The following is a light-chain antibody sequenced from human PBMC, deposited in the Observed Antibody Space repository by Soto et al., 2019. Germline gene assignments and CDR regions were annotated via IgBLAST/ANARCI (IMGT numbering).Light chain of an antibody. CDR1: DIGSIS. V-gene: IGLV3-21*02. CDR2: DDS. Sequence: SYELTQPPSVSVAPGQTARATCEGDDIGSISVNWYQLKPAQAPVLVVYDDSARPSEIPERFSGSNAGNAATLTISRVEAGDEADYYCQVWDSGRDHDVFGTGTKVTVL. J-gene: IGLJ1*01. CDR3: QVWDSGRDHDV.